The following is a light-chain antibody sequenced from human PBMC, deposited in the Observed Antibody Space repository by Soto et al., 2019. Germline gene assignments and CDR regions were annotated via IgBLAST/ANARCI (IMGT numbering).Light chain of an antibody. CDR2: TAS. CDR3: QKYNSVPLT. Sequence: DIQMTQSPSSVSASVGDRVTITCRASQGVGSWLAWYQQKPGKAPKLLIYTASTLQSGVPSRFRGSGSGTDFTLTISSLQPEDVATYYCQKYNSVPLTFGGGTKVDIK. V-gene: IGKV1-12*01. CDR1: QGVGSW. J-gene: IGKJ4*01.